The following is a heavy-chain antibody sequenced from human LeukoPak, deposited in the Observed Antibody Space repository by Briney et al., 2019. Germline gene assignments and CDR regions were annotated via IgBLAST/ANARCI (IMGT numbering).Heavy chain of an antibody. D-gene: IGHD5-24*01. CDR2: ISHSGTS. J-gene: IGHJ4*02. CDR1: GGSISSYY. V-gene: IGHV4-59*06. Sequence: SETLSLTCTVSGGSISSYYWSWIRQYPGKGLEWIGCISHSGTSYYNPSLKSRVTISVDTSRNHFSLELSSVTAADTAVYFCARERRDGHNYSDFWGQGALVTVSS. CDR3: ARERRDGHNYSDF.